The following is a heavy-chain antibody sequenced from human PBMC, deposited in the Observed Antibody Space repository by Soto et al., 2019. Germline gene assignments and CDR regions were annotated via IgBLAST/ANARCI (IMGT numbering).Heavy chain of an antibody. Sequence: QVQLVQSGAEVKKPGASVKVSCKASGYTFSSYGISWVRQAPGQGLEWMGWISGYNGNTNYAQKLQGRVTMTTDTTTSTANTELRNMRSHDTAVYYCARDYYGSARNIDSWGQGTLVTVSS. V-gene: IGHV1-18*01. CDR2: ISGYNGNT. CDR1: GYTFSSYG. D-gene: IGHD3-10*01. CDR3: ARDYYGSARNIDS. J-gene: IGHJ4*02.